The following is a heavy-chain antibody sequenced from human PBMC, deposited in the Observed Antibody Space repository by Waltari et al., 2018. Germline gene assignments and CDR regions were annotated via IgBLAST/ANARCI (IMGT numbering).Heavy chain of an antibody. D-gene: IGHD3-3*01. CDR3: ARVGITIFGVVQRPWYFDL. J-gene: IGHJ2*01. CDR2: INPSGST. CDR1: GGSFSGYY. Sequence: QVQLQQWGAGLLKPSETLSLTCAVYGGSFSGYYWSWIRQPPGKGLEWIGEINPSGSTNNNPSLKSRVTISVDTSKNQFSLKLSSVTAADTAVYYCARVGITIFGVVQRPWYFDLWGRGTLVTVSS. V-gene: IGHV4-34*01.